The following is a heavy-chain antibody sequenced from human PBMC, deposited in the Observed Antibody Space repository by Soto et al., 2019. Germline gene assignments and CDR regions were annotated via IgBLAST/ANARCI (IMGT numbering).Heavy chain of an antibody. CDR1: GFTFSNYA. V-gene: IGHV3-23*01. Sequence: GGSLRLSCAASGFTFSNYAMSWVRQPPGKGLEWVSAISGSGGSTYYADSVKGRFTISRDNSKNMLYLQMNSVRAEDTAVYYCAKDYYDSSGYSYFDYWGQGTQVTVPQ. J-gene: IGHJ4*02. CDR2: ISGSGGST. D-gene: IGHD3-22*01. CDR3: AKDYYDSSGYSYFDY.